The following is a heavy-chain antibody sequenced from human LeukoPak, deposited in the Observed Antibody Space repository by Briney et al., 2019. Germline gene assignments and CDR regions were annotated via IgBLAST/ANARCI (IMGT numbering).Heavy chain of an antibody. CDR3: TLTDSCSWYLY. J-gene: IGHJ4*02. D-gene: IGHD6-13*01. CDR1: GFTFSNAC. Sequence: GGSLRLSCAASGFTFSNACMSWVRQAPGKGLEWVGRIKSKTDGGTTDYAVPVKVSITISTDDSKNTLYLQMNTLKTEDTAVYYCTLTDSCSWYLYWGQGTLVTVSS. V-gene: IGHV3-15*01. CDR2: IKSKTDGGTT.